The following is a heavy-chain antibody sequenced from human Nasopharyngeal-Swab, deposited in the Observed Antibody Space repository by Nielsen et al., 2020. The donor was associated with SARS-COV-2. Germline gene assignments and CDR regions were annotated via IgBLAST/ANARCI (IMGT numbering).Heavy chain of an antibody. J-gene: IGHJ3*02. CDR1: GFTFSSYG. Sequence: GESLKISCAASGFTFSSYGMHWVRQAPGKGLEWVAVISYDGSNKYYADSVKGRFTISRDNSKNTLYLQMNSLRAEDTAVYYCASATVSRGWSNDAFDIWGQGTMVTVSS. V-gene: IGHV3-30*03. D-gene: IGHD6-19*01. CDR2: ISYDGSNK. CDR3: ASATVSRGWSNDAFDI.